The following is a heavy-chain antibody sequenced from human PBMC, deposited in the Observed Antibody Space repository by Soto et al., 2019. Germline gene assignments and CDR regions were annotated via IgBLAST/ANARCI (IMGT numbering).Heavy chain of an antibody. CDR2: ISYDGSNK. CDR1: GFTFSSYA. J-gene: IGHJ4*02. CDR3: ARDHSSGVGATTLGDY. D-gene: IGHD1-26*01. Sequence: QVQLVESGGGVVQPGRSLRLSCAASGFTFSSYAMHWVRQAPGKGLEWVAVISYDGSNKYYADSVKGRFTISRDNSKNTLYLQMNSLRAEDTAVYYCARDHSSGVGATTLGDYWGQGTLVTVSS. V-gene: IGHV3-30-3*01.